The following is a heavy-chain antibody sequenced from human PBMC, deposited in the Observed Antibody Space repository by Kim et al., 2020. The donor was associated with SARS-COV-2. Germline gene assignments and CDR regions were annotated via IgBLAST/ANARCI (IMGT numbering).Heavy chain of an antibody. CDR3: VRENYWAFDI. CDR2: ISDSSSTT. CDR1: GFTLSLYS. V-gene: IGHV3-48*04. D-gene: IGHD1-7*01. Sequence: LSLTCATSGFTLSLYSMNWVRQAPGKGLEWVSHISDSSSTTKYAESVKGRFTISRDNTKNSLYLQINSLRAEDTAVYYCVRENYWAFDIWGQGTMVT. J-gene: IGHJ3*02.